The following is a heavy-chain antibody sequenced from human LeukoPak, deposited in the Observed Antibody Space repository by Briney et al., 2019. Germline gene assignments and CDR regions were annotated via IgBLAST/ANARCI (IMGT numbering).Heavy chain of an antibody. J-gene: IGHJ6*02. CDR2: ISPSGGGT. CDR3: AKDQRAGDGYYYCGVDV. Sequence: GGSLRLSCAASDFTFSRYAMSWVRQAPGKGLEWVSSISPSGGGTYYAESVKGRFTTSRDNSKNTLYLQMNSLRAEDTAVYYCAKDQRAGDGYYYCGVDVWGQGTTVTVSS. D-gene: IGHD7-27*01. CDR1: DFTFSRYA. V-gene: IGHV3-23*01.